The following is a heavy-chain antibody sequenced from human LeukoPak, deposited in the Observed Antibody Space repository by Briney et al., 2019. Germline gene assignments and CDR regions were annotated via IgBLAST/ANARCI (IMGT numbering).Heavy chain of an antibody. CDR3: APTAEAYTSWWKV. Sequence: ASVKVSCKASGYKFTDDYMHWVRHAPGQGLEFMGWINPDSGFTNYTQKFKGRVTMTRDTSISTAYLEVRSLTSDDTAVYYCAPTAEAYTSWWKVWGQGTLVTVSS. D-gene: IGHD3-16*01. V-gene: IGHV1-2*02. CDR2: INPDSGFT. J-gene: IGHJ4*02. CDR1: GYKFTDDY.